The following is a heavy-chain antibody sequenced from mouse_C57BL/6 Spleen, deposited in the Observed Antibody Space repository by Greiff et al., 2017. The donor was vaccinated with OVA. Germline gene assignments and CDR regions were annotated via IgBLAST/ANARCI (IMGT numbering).Heavy chain of an antibody. CDR1: GYTFTDYN. Sequence: VQLKQSGPELVKPGASVKIPCKASGYTFTDYNMDWVKQSHGKSLEWIGDINPNNGGTIYNQKFKGKATLTVDKSSSTAYMELRSLTSEDTAVYYCARREVYYGNYDYAMDYWGQGTSVTVSS. CDR3: ARREVYYGNYDYAMDY. J-gene: IGHJ4*01. D-gene: IGHD2-1*01. V-gene: IGHV1-18*01. CDR2: INPNNGGT.